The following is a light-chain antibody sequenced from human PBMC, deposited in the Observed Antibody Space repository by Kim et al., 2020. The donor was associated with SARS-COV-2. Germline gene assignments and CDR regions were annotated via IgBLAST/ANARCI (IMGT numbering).Light chain of an antibody. V-gene: IGKV1-17*01. CDR2: AAA. CDR3: LQHNRYPWT. CDR1: KGIRNE. Sequence: SVGDRGNSTCRERKGIRNELGWEQKKPGKDPKRRIYAAASVKSGVPSRVSGSGSGTEFTLTISSLQTEDFATYYCLQHNRYPWTIGQGTKVDIK. J-gene: IGKJ1*01.